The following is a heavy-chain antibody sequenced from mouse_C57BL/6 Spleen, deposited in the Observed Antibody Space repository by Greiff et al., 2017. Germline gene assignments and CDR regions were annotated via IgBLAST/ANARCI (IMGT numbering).Heavy chain of an antibody. V-gene: IGHV1-52*01. CDR2: IDPSDSET. CDR3: ARWDGGTGFAY. D-gene: IGHD4-1*01. Sequence: QVQLQQPGAELVRPGSSVKLSCKASGYTFTSYWMHWVKQRPIQGLEWIGNIDPSDSETHYNQKFKDKATLTVDKSSSTAYMQLSSLTSEDSAVYYCARWDGGTGFAYWGQGTLVTVSA. CDR1: GYTFTSYW. J-gene: IGHJ3*01.